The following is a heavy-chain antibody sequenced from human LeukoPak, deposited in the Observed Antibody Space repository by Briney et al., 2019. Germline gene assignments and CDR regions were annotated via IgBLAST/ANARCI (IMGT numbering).Heavy chain of an antibody. CDR3: ARDLTVTSTCWFDL. V-gene: IGHV3-21*01. CDR1: GFTFSSYT. Sequence: GGSLRLSCAVSGFTFSSYTVNWVRQAPGKGLEWVSSITGSSTYIYYADSVKGRFTISRDNAKNSLYLQMNNLGAEDTAVYYCARDLTVTSTCWFDLWGQGTLVTVSS. CDR2: ITGSSTYI. J-gene: IGHJ5*01. D-gene: IGHD4-11*01.